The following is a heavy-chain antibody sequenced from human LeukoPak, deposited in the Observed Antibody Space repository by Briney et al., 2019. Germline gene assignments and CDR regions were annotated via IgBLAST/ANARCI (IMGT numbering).Heavy chain of an antibody. CDR2: IGTAGDT. D-gene: IGHD3-10*01. CDR3: ARGIRYYGSGSPQGESYFDY. CDR1: GFTFSSYD. J-gene: IGHJ4*02. V-gene: IGHV3-13*01. Sequence: GGSLRLSCAASGFTFSSYDMHWVRQATGKGLEWVSGIGTAGDTYYPGSVKGRFTISRENAKNSVYLQVNSLRAGDTAVYYCARGIRYYGSGSPQGESYFDYWGQGTLVTVSS.